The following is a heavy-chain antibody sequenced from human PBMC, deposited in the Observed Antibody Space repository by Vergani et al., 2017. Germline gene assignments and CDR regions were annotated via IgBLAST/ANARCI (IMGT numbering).Heavy chain of an antibody. Sequence: VQLVESGGGVVQPGGSLRLSCAASGFTFSSYDMHWVRHATGKGLEWVSAIGTAGDPYYPGSVKGRFAIARENAKNSLYLQMNSLRAGDTAVYYCARVSVYYGMDVWGQGTTVTVSS. CDR1: GFTFSSYD. V-gene: IGHV3-13*05. CDR3: ARVSVYYGMDV. J-gene: IGHJ6*02. CDR2: IGTAGDP.